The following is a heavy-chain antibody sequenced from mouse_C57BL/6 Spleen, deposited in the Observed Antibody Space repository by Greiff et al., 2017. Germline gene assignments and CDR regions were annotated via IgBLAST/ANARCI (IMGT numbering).Heavy chain of an antibody. D-gene: IGHD1-1*01. CDR1: GFTFSDYG. V-gene: IGHV5-15*01. CDR2: ISNLAYSI. Sequence: EVQRVESGGGLVQPGGSLKLSCAASGFTFSDYGMAWVRQAPRKGPEWVAFISNLAYSIYYADTVTGRFTISRENAKKTLYLEMSSLRSEDTAMYYCARSLYGSNAMDYWGQGTSVTVSS. CDR3: ARSLYGSNAMDY. J-gene: IGHJ4*01.